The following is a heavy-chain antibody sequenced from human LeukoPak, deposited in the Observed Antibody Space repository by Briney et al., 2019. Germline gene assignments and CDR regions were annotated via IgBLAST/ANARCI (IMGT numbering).Heavy chain of an antibody. Sequence: SVKVSCKASGGTFSSYAISWVRQAPGQGLDWMGRIIAIFGTANYARKFQGRVTITTDESTSTAYMELCSLRSEDTAVYYCARDISSSSPLDYWGQGTLVTVSS. J-gene: IGHJ4*02. D-gene: IGHD6-6*01. CDR1: GGTFSSYA. CDR2: IIAIFGTA. CDR3: ARDISSSSPLDY. V-gene: IGHV1-69*05.